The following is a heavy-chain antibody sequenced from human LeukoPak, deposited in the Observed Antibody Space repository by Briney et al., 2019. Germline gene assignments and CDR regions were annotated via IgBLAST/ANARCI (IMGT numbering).Heavy chain of an antibody. V-gene: IGHV4-38-2*02. CDR1: GYSISSGYY. Sequence: SETLSLTCTVSGYSISSGYYWGWIRQPPGKGLEWIGSIYHSGSTYYNPSLKSRVTISVDTSKNQFSLKLSSVTAADTAVYYCARDNAYYGSGRNNWFDPWGQGTLVTVSS. D-gene: IGHD3-10*01. CDR3: ARDNAYYGSGRNNWFDP. J-gene: IGHJ5*02. CDR2: IYHSGST.